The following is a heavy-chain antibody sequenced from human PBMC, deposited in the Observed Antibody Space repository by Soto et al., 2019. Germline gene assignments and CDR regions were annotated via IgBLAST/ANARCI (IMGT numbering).Heavy chain of an antibody. D-gene: IGHD3-10*01. Sequence: PGGSLRLSCAASGFTFSSYAMSWVRQAPGKGLEYVSAISSNGGSTYYADSVKGRFTISRDNSKNTLHLQMSSLRAEDTAVYYCVKDDGSGSYSSYYYYYYGMDVWGQGTTVTVSS. CDR2: ISSNGGST. CDR1: GFTFSSYA. CDR3: VKDDGSGSYSSYYYYYYGMDV. V-gene: IGHV3-64D*08. J-gene: IGHJ6*02.